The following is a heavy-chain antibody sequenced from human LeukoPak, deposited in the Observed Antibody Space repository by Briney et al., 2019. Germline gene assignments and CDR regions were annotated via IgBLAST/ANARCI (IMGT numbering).Heavy chain of an antibody. CDR2: IIPILGTA. J-gene: IGHJ4*02. Sequence: ASVKVSCTASGGTFSSYAISWVRQAPGQGLEWMGGIIPILGTANYAQKFQGRVTITADESTSTAYMELCSLRSEDTAVYYCARVNDILTGYYIRYYFDYWGQGTLVTVSS. D-gene: IGHD3-9*01. V-gene: IGHV1-69*13. CDR1: GGTFSSYA. CDR3: ARVNDILTGYYIRYYFDY.